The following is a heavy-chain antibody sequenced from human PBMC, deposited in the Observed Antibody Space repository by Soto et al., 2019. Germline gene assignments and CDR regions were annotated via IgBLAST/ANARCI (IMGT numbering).Heavy chain of an antibody. Sequence: PGGALRLSCSASGFTFSSYSMSWVRQAPGKGLEWVSAISGSGGSTYYADSVKGRFTISRDNSKNTLYLQMNSLRAEDTAVYYCAKDGTTVTKPPTYYYYYYMDVWGKGTTVTVSS. D-gene: IGHD4-17*01. CDR1: GFTFSSYS. V-gene: IGHV3-23*01. CDR3: AKDGTTVTKPPTYYYYYYMDV. CDR2: ISGSGGST. J-gene: IGHJ6*03.